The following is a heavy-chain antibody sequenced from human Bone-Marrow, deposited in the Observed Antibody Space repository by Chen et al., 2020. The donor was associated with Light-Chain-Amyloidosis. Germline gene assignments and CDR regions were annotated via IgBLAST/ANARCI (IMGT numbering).Heavy chain of an antibody. CDR1: GIPFSSYA. V-gene: IGHV3-23*01. Sequence: EVQLLESGGGLVQPGGSLRLSCVASGIPFSSYAMNWVRQAPGKGLEWVSSDSGTINITYYTDSVKGRFTTSRDNSKNTVYLQMSSLRADDTAVYYCATRYCSGGSCYSPYFEYWGQGTLVTVSS. CDR3: ATRYCSGGSCYSPYFEY. J-gene: IGHJ4*02. CDR2: DSGTINIT. D-gene: IGHD2-15*01.